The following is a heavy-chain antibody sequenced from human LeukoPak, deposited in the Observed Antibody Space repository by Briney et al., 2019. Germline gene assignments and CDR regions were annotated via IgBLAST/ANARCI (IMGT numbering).Heavy chain of an antibody. J-gene: IGHJ4*02. V-gene: IGHV3-48*04. CDR3: AHFSRRYGDYGFDY. CDR1: GFSFSPYS. Sequence: GSLRLSCAASGFSFSPYSMNWVRQAPGKGLEWISYIGGNRKTIYYADSVKGRFTVSADNTKNSLYLQMNSLRADDTAVYYCAHFSRRYGDYGFDYWGQGTLVTVSS. D-gene: IGHD4-17*01. CDR2: IGGNRKTI.